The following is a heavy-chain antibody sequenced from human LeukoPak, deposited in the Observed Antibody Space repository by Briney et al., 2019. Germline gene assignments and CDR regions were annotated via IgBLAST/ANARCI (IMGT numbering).Heavy chain of an antibody. V-gene: IGHV3-30*02. CDR2: IRYDGSNK. CDR1: GFTFSSYG. J-gene: IGHJ4*02. CDR3: AKDQLSSKVGFSSSWYGLRYFDY. D-gene: IGHD6-13*01. Sequence: GGSLRLSCAASGFTFSSYGMHWVRQAPGKGLEWVAFIRYDGSNKYYAVSVKGRFTISRDNSKNTLYLQMNSLRAEDTAVYYCAKDQLSSKVGFSSSWYGLRYFDYWGQGTLVTVSS.